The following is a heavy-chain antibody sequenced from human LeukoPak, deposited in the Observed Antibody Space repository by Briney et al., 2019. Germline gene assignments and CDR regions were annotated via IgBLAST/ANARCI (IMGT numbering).Heavy chain of an antibody. CDR3: ARVLSADFDY. CDR2: ISTSSSYI. Sequence: GGSLRLSCAASGFTFSSYSMNWVRQAPGKGLEWVSSISTSSSYIYYADSVKGRFTISRDNAKNSLYLQMNSLRAEDTAVYYCARVLSADFDYWGQGTLVTVSS. J-gene: IGHJ4*02. CDR1: GFTFSSYS. D-gene: IGHD2-15*01. V-gene: IGHV3-21*01.